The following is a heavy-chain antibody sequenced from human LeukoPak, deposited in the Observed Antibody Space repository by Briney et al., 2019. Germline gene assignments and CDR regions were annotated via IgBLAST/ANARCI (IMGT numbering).Heavy chain of an antibody. CDR3: ARDGVGRDGYNSYYFDY. V-gene: IGHV1-69*05. D-gene: IGHD5-24*01. CDR2: IIPIFGTA. CDR1: GGTFSSYA. J-gene: IGHJ4*02. Sequence: SVKVSCKASGGTFSSYAISWVRQAPGQGLEWMGRIIPIFGTANYAQKFQGRVTITTDESTSTAYMELSSLRSEDTAVYYCARDGVGRDGYNSYYFDYWGQGTLVTVSS.